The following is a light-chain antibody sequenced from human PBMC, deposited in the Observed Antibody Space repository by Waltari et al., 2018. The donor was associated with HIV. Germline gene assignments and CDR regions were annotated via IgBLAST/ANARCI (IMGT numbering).Light chain of an antibody. J-gene: IGLJ3*02. CDR2: GDN. CDR3: QSYDSSLSAWV. V-gene: IGLV1-40*01. Sequence: QSVLTQPPSVSGAPGQRVSISCTGSSSNIGEGYDVHWYQELPGTAPKLLIYGDNNRPSGVPHRCSGSKSGTSASLAITGLQFGDEADYYCQSYDSSLSAWVFGGGTKLTVL. CDR1: SSNIGEGYD.